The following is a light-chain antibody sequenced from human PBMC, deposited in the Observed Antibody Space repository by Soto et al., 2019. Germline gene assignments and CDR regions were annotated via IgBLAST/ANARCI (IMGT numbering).Light chain of an antibody. Sequence: QSALTQPASVSGSPGQSITISCTGTTSDVGGYDYVSWYQQHPGKAPKLLIFEVRNRPSGVSSRFSGSRSANSASLTISGLQAEDDADYYCSSFTTSSTYVFGTGTKVTVL. CDR2: EVR. V-gene: IGLV2-14*01. J-gene: IGLJ1*01. CDR1: TSDVGGYDY. CDR3: SSFTTSSTYV.